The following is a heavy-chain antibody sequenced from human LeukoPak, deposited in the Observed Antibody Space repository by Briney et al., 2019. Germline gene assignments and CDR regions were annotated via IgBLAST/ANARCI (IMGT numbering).Heavy chain of an antibody. Sequence: ASVKVSCKASGYTFTSYGISWVRQAPGQGLEWMGWISAYNGNTNYAQKLQGRVTMTTDTSTSTAYMELRSLRSDDTAVYYCARQELTVTTIHFQHWGQGTLVTVSS. J-gene: IGHJ1*01. CDR2: ISAYNGNT. CDR3: ARQELTVTTIHFQH. V-gene: IGHV1-18*01. D-gene: IGHD4-17*01. CDR1: GYTFTSYG.